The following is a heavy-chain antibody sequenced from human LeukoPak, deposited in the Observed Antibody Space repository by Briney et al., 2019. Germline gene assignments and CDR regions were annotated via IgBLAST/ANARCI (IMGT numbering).Heavy chain of an antibody. J-gene: IGHJ4*02. CDR1: GGSISSYY. CDR3: GNPWKGIGKPIDY. Sequence: SETLSLTCTVSGGSISSYYWSWIRQPPGKGLEWIGYIYYSGSTNYNPSLKSRVTISVDTSKNQFSLKLSSVTAADTAVYYCGNPWKGIGKPIDYWGQGTLVTVSS. CDR2: IYYSGST. D-gene: IGHD1-1*01. V-gene: IGHV4-59*08.